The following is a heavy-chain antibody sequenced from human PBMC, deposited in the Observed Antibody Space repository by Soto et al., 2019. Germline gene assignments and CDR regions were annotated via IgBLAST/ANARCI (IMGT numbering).Heavy chain of an antibody. CDR1: GYTFTSYD. D-gene: IGHD3-3*01. CDR2: MNPNSGNT. J-gene: IGHJ6*02. Sequence: QVQLVQSRAEVKKPGASVKVSCKASGYTFTSYDINWVRQATGQGLEWMGWMNPNSGNTGYAQKFQGRVTMTRNTSISTAYMELSSLRSEDTAVYYCARGGGVLRFLEWLPGTYGMDVWGQGTTVTVSS. CDR3: ARGGGVLRFLEWLPGTYGMDV. V-gene: IGHV1-8*01.